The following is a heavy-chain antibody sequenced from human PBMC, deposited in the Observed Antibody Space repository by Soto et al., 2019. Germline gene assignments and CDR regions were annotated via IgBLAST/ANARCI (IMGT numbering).Heavy chain of an antibody. CDR2: IYSGGST. D-gene: IGHD3-22*01. V-gene: IGHV3-53*01. CDR1: GFTVSSNY. J-gene: IGHJ3*02. Sequence: ETLRLSCAASGFTVSSNYMSWVRQAPGKGLEWVSVIYSGGSTYYADSVKGRFTISRDNSKNTLYLQMNSLRAEDTAVYYCARVLYDYDSSGYYSDAFDIWGQGTMVTVSS. CDR3: ARVLYDYDSSGYYSDAFDI.